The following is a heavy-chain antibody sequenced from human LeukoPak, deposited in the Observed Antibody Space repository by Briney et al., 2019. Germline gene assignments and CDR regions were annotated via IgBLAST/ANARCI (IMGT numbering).Heavy chain of an antibody. V-gene: IGHV3-23*01. Sequence: GSLRLSCAASGFTFSSYAMSWVRQAPGKGLEWVSSISGSGDNTYYADSVKDRFSISRDNSKTTVSLQMNSLRAEDTAVYYCAKGRGTAVTSAANYWGQGTLVTVSS. CDR1: GFTFSSYA. CDR3: AKGRGTAVTSAANY. CDR2: ISGSGDNT. D-gene: IGHD4-17*01. J-gene: IGHJ4*02.